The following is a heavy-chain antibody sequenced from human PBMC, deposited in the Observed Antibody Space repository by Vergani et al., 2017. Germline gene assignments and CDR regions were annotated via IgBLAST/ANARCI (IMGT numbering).Heavy chain of an antibody. J-gene: IGHJ4*02. Sequence: EVQLVESGGGLVKPGESLRISCKGSGYSFTSYWISWVRQMPGKGLEWMGRIDPSDSYTNYSPSFQGHVTISADKSISTAYLQWSSLKASDTAMYYCASPRDGYNSFDYWGQGTLVTVSS. CDR1: GYSFTSYW. D-gene: IGHD5-24*01. CDR2: IDPSDSYT. CDR3: ASPRDGYNSFDY. V-gene: IGHV5-10-1*01.